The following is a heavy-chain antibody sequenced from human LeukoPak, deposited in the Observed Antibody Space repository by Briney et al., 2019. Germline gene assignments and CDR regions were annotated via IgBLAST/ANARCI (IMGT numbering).Heavy chain of an antibody. D-gene: IGHD3-10*01. CDR3: VRAYYYGSGSYGLDY. J-gene: IGHJ4*02. CDR1: GFTFSDYY. V-gene: IGHV3-11*01. Sequence: KTGGSLRLSCAASGFTFSDYYMTWIRQAPGKGLEWVSYISSGGRTIYYADSVKGRFTISRDNAKNSLYLQLNSLRAEDTAVYYCVRAYYYGSGSYGLDYWGQGTLVTVSS. CDR2: ISSGGRTI.